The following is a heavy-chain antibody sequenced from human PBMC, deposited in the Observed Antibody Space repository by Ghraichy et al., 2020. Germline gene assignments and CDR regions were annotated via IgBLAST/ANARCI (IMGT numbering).Heavy chain of an antibody. CDR3: AHRRGYSNGASYFGY. Sequence: SGPTLVKPTQTLTLTCTFSGFSLSTRGVGVGWIRQPPGKALEWLALIYLNDDKRYSPSLKSRLTITKDTSKNQVVLTMTNMDPVDTATYYCAHRRGYSNGASYFGYWGQGTLVTVSS. V-gene: IGHV2-5*01. CDR2: IYLNDDK. CDR1: GFSLSTRGVG. J-gene: IGHJ4*02. D-gene: IGHD4-11*01.